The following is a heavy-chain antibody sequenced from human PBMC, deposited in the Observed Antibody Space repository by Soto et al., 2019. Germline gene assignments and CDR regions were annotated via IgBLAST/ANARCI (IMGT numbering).Heavy chain of an antibody. CDR2: ISTYNEKT. CDR1: GYSFARFG. D-gene: IGHD2-15*01. Sequence: ASVKVSCKASGYSFARFGISWVRQAPGHGLEWMGGISTYNEKTNYAQKFQGRVTMTTDTPTSTAYMELRSLTSDDTAVYYCAREGYCSSGSCALYSHDYLGMDVWGQGTTVTVAS. J-gene: IGHJ6*02. CDR3: AREGYCSSGSCALYSHDYLGMDV. V-gene: IGHV1-18*01.